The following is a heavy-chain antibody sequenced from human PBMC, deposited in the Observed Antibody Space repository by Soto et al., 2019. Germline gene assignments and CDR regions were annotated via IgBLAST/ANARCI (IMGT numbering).Heavy chain of an antibody. D-gene: IGHD6-19*01. J-gene: IGHJ5*02. CDR1: GGSISSYY. CDR3: ATLQQWLENNWFDP. Sequence: SSETLSLTCTVSGGSISSYYWSWIRQPPGKGLEWIGYIYYSGSTNYNPSLKSRVTISVDTSKNQFSLKLSSVTAADTAVYYCATLQQWLENNWFDPWGQGTLVTVSS. V-gene: IGHV4-59*01. CDR2: IYYSGST.